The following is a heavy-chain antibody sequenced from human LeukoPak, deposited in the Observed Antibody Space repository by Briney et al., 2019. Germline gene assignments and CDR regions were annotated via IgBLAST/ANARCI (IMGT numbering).Heavy chain of an antibody. CDR2: ISSSSSYI. CDR1: GFTFSSYS. J-gene: IGHJ4*02. Sequence: GGSLRLSCAASGFTFSSYSMNWVRQAPGKGLEWVSSISSSSSYIFYADSLKGRFTISRDNAKNSLYLQMDSLRAEDTAVYYCARGGNYPYFFDYWAQGTLVTVSS. V-gene: IGHV3-21*01. CDR3: ARGGNYPYFFDY. D-gene: IGHD1-7*01.